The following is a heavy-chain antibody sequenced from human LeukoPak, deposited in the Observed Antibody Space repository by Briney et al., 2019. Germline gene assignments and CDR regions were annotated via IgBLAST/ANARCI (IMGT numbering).Heavy chain of an antibody. J-gene: IGHJ4*02. Sequence: GGSLRLSCAAPGFTFSSYWMSWVRQAPGKGLEWVANIKQDGSGKYYVDSVKGRFTISRDNAKNSLYLQMNSLRAEDTAVYYCARDRTPSHYWGQGTLVTVSS. D-gene: IGHD2-2*01. CDR2: IKQDGSGK. V-gene: IGHV3-7*01. CDR3: ARDRTPSHY. CDR1: GFTFSSYW.